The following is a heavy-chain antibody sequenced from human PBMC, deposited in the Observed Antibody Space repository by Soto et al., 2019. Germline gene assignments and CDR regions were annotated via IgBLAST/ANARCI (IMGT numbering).Heavy chain of an antibody. CDR2: IWYDGSNK. Sequence: QVQLVESGGGVVQPGRSLRLSCAASGFTFSSYGMHWVRQAPGKGLEWVAVIWYDGSNKYYADSVKGRFTISRDNSKNTLYLQMNSLRAEDTAVYYCARGGHIVVVPAAMGYAFDIWGQGTMVTVSS. D-gene: IGHD2-2*01. CDR3: ARGGHIVVVPAAMGYAFDI. CDR1: GFTFSSYG. V-gene: IGHV3-33*01. J-gene: IGHJ3*02.